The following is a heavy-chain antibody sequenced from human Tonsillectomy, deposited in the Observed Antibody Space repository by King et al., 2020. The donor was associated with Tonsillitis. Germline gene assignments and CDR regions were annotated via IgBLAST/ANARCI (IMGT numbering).Heavy chain of an antibody. CDR3: ARTYSSGWYRWFDP. J-gene: IGHJ5*02. D-gene: IGHD6-19*01. CDR2: IYYSGST. V-gene: IGHV4-59*08. Sequence: QLQESGPGLVKPSETLSLTCTVSGGSIGSYYWSWIWQPPGKGLEWIGYIYYSGSTNYNPSLKSRVTISVDTSKNQFSLKLSSVTAADTAVYYCARTYSSGWYRWFDPWGQGTLVTVSS. CDR1: GGSIGSYY.